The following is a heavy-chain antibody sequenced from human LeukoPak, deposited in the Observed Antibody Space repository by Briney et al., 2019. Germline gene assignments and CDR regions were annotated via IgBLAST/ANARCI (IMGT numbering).Heavy chain of an antibody. Sequence: SETLSLTCTVSGGSISSYYWSWIRQPPGKGLEWIGYIYYSGSTNYNPSLKSRVTISVDTSKNQFSLNLSSVIAADTAVYYCARDLLSTAGYFDYWGQGTLVTVSS. CDR3: ARDLLSTAGYFDY. V-gene: IGHV4-59*01. CDR2: IYYSGST. J-gene: IGHJ4*02. D-gene: IGHD6-19*01. CDR1: GGSISSYY.